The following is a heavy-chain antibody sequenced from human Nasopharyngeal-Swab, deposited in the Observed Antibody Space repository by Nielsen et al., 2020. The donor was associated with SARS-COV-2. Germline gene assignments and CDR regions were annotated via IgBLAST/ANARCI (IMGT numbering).Heavy chain of an antibody. Sequence: SETLSLTCTVSGGSISSSNYYWDWIRQPPGKGLEWIGDINYRGTTNYSPSLKSRVTISVDTSKNQFSLKLSSVTAADTAVYYCARGRYLGIYCYGMDVWGQGTTVTVSS. CDR3: ARGRYLGIYCYGMDV. CDR2: INYRGTT. D-gene: IGHD3-16*01. J-gene: IGHJ6*02. CDR1: GGSISSSNYY. V-gene: IGHV4-39*07.